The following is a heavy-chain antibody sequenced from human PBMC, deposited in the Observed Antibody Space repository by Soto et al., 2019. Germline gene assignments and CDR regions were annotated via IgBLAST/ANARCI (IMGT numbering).Heavy chain of an antibody. J-gene: IGHJ6*04. CDR1: GFTFSTYS. Sequence: PGGSLRLCWSASGFTFSTYSMNWVRQAPGKGREWVSYISSGSSPIYYADSVKGRFTISRDNAKNPLYLQMNSLRAEDTAVYYCARGASYGMDVWGEGTTVTLSS. V-gene: IGHV3-48*01. CDR2: ISSGSSPI. CDR3: ARGASYGMDV.